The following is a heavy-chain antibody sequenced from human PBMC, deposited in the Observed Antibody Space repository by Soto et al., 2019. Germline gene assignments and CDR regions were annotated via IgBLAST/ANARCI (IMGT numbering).Heavy chain of an antibody. CDR1: GFTFRIYA. CDR3: ATLAVAGEGSDY. D-gene: IGHD6-19*01. Sequence: QVQLVESGGGVVQPGRSLRLSCAASGFTFRIYAIHWVRQAPGKGLEWVAVISYDGSNKYYADSVKGQFTISRDNSKNTLYLQMNSLRAEDTAVYYCATLAVAGEGSDYWGQGTLVTVSS. V-gene: IGHV3-30-3*01. CDR2: ISYDGSNK. J-gene: IGHJ4*02.